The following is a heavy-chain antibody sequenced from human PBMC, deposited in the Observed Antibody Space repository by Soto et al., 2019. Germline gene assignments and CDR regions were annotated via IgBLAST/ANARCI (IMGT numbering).Heavy chain of an antibody. CDR1: GFTFSSYW. CDR2: ISFNGGTI. Sequence: EVQLVESGGGLVQPGGSLRLSCAASGFTFSSYWMSWVRQAPGKGLEWVSYISFNGGTIYYADSVKGRFTISRDNVENSLYLQMNSLRAEDTAVYYCARESAMTTVTTAVAFDVWGQGTVVTVSS. J-gene: IGHJ3*01. V-gene: IGHV3-48*04. D-gene: IGHD4-4*01. CDR3: ARESAMTTVTTAVAFDV.